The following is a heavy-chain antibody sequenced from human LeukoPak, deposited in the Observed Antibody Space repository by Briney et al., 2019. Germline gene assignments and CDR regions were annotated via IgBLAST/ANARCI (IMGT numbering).Heavy chain of an antibody. J-gene: IGHJ5*02. CDR1: GYTLTELS. CDR2: FDPEDGET. D-gene: IGHD2-2*01. CDR3: ARDPWGGDIVVVPAAIHDP. V-gene: IGHV1-24*01. Sequence: ASVKVSCKVSGYTLTELSMHWVRQAPGKGLEWMGGFDPEDGETIYAQKFQGRVTMTEDTSTDTAYMELSSLRSEDTAVYYCARDPWGGDIVVVPAAIHDPWGQGTLVTVSS.